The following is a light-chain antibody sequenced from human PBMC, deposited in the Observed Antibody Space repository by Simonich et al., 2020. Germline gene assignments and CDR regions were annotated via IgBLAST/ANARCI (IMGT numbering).Light chain of an antibody. Sequence: QSALTQPGSVSGSPGQSITISCTGTSSDVGGYNYVSWYQQHPGKAPKLMIYDVSKRPSGVSNRFSGSKSGNTASLTISGLQAEDEADYYCSSYTSSGPWVFGGGTKLTVL. V-gene: IGLV2-14*01. CDR1: SSDVGGYNY. CDR3: SSYTSSGPWV. J-gene: IGLJ3*02. CDR2: DVS.